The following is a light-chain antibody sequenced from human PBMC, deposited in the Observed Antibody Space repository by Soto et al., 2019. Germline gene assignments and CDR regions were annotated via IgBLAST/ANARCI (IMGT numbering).Light chain of an antibody. CDR1: PGISSY. CDR2: AAS. J-gene: IGKJ1*01. V-gene: IGKV1-8*01. CDR3: QQYYSYPPT. Sequence: AIRMTQSPSSFSASTGDRVTITCRASPGISSYLAWYQKKPGKAPKLLIYAASTLQSGVPSRFSGRGSGTDFTLTISCLQSEDFAPYYCQQYYSYPPTFGQGTKVEIK.